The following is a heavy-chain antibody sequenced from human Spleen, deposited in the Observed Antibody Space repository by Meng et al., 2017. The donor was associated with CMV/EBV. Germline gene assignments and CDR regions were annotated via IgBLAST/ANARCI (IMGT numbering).Heavy chain of an antibody. V-gene: IGHV3-21*01. D-gene: IGHD2-2*01. Sequence: LTCAASGFTFSSYSMNWVRQAPGKGLEWVSSISSSSSYIYYADSVKGRLTISRDNAKNSLYLQMNSLRAEDTAVYYCAREIYPYAHAFDIWGQGTMVTVSS. J-gene: IGHJ3*02. CDR3: AREIYPYAHAFDI. CDR2: ISSSSSYI. CDR1: GFTFSSYS.